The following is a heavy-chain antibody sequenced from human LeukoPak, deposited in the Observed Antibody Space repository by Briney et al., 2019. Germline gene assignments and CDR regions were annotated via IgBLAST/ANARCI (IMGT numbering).Heavy chain of an antibody. CDR2: IYSGGST. V-gene: IGHV3-53*01. D-gene: IGHD6-6*01. J-gene: IGHJ6*02. CDR3: ARYSSSYYYGMDV. Sequence: GGTLRLSCAASGFTFNSNYMTWVRQAPGKGLEWVSVIYSGGSTYYADSVKGRFTISRDNSKNTLYLQMNSLRAEDTAVYYCARYSSSYYYGMDVWGQGTTVTVSS. CDR1: GFTFNSNY.